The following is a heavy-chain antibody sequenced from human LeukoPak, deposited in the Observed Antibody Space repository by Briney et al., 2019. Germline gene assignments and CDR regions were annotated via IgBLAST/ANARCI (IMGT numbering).Heavy chain of an antibody. D-gene: IGHD5-18*01. CDR3: ARQYSYEDFFDY. J-gene: IGHJ4*02. V-gene: IGHV5-10-1*01. CDR2: IDPSDSYT. CDR1: GYRFTSYW. Sequence: GESLQISCQGSGYRFTSYWISWVRQMPGKGLEWMGRIDPSDSYTNYSPSFQGHVTISADKSISTAYLQWSSLKASDTAMYYCARQYSYEDFFDYWGQGTLVTVSS.